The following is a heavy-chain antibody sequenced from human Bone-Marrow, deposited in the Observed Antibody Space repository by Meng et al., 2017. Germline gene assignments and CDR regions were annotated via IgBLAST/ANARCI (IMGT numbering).Heavy chain of an antibody. V-gene: IGHV1-2*06. CDR2: IDPKSGDT. Sequence: QGQLVQAGAEVKKPGASVKVSCKPYGYNFPDYWLHWVRRAPGQGLEWMGRIDPKSGDTHYAQRFQGRVTMTGDTSISTAYMELSGLRSDDTAMYYCARDEDISAAGKLFGDYWGQGTLVTVSS. J-gene: IGHJ4*02. CDR3: ARDEDISAAGKLFGDY. D-gene: IGHD6-13*01. CDR1: GYNFPDYW.